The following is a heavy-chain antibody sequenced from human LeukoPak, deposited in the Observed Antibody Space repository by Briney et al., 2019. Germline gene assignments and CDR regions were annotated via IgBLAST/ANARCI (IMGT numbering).Heavy chain of an antibody. J-gene: IGHJ5*02. CDR2: INHSGRI. V-gene: IGHV4-34*01. D-gene: IGHD3-9*01. CDR3: VRGMPDWAGFDP. CDR1: GGSFSGDC. Sequence: SEPLSLPCGVNGGSFSGDCWTWSRQPPGKGVEWIGEINHSGRIKYTPSLKSRVTISLYTSKTQISLKLSSVTAADTAFYYCVRGMPDWAGFDPWGQGTLVTVSS.